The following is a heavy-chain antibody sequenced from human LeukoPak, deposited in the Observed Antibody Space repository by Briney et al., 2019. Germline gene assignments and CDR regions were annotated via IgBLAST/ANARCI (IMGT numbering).Heavy chain of an antibody. V-gene: IGHV3-21*01. CDR3: ARDLKLTYSSSFYYFDY. D-gene: IGHD6-13*01. CDR1: GFTFSSYS. Sequence: GGSLRLSCAASGFTFSSYSMNWVRQAPGKGLEWVSSISSSSSYIYYADSVKGRFTISRDNAKNSLYLQMNSLRAEDTAVYYCARDLKLTYSSSFYYFDYWGQGTLVTVSS. J-gene: IGHJ4*02. CDR2: ISSSSSYI.